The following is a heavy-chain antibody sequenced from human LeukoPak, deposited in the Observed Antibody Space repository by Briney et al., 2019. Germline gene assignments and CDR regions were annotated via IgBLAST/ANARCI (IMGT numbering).Heavy chain of an antibody. D-gene: IGHD2-15*01. CDR1: GITFSDAW. CDR2: IKSKTDGGTT. J-gene: IGHJ4*02. V-gene: IGHV3-15*01. CDR3: ARRIREGYCSGGNCYSFGY. Sequence: PGGSLRLSCAASGITFSDAWMSWVRQAPGKGLEWVGRIKSKTDGGTTDYTAPVKGRFTFSRDDSKNLLYLQMNSLRAEDTAVYFCARRIREGYCSGGNCYSFGYWGQGALVTVSS.